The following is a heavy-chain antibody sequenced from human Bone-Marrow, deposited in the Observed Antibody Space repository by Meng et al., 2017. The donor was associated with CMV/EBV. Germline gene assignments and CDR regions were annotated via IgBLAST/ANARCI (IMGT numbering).Heavy chain of an antibody. D-gene: IGHD2-2*02. CDR3: ARVPPLYCSSTSCYTLGYYGMDV. J-gene: IGHJ6*02. V-gene: IGHV4-59*01. CDR1: GGSISSYY. CDR2: IYYSGST. Sequence: GSLRLSCTVSGGSISSYYWSWIRKPPGKGLEWIGYIYYSGSTNYNPSLKSRVTISVDTSKNQFSLKLSSVTAADTAVYYCARVPPLYCSSTSCYTLGYYGMDVWGQGTTVTVSS.